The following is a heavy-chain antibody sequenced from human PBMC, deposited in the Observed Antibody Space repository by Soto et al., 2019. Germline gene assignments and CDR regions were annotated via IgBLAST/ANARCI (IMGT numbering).Heavy chain of an antibody. CDR3: ARGDCTGAYCYSWPFNYGVDV. D-gene: IGHD2-15*01. V-gene: IGHV3-33*08. Sequence: QVQLVESGGGVVQPGGSLRLSCTTSGFTFNTYGMYWVRQAQGKGLEWVAIIWYDGSNKDYGDSVKGRFTISRDNSKNTLYLQMNSLRAKDTALYHCARGDCTGAYCYSWPFNYGVDVWGQGTTVTVSS. J-gene: IGHJ6*02. CDR2: IWYDGSNK. CDR1: GFTFNTYG.